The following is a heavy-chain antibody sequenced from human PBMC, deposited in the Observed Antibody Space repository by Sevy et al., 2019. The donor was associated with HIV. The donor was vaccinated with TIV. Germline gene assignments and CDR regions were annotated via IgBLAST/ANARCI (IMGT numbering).Heavy chain of an antibody. V-gene: IGHV3-7*01. J-gene: IGHJ4*02. Sequence: GGSLRLSCAASGFTSSSYWMTWVRQAPGKGLEWVANIKQDGSETYYVDSVKGRFTISRDNAKNSLYLQMNSLRAEDTAIYYCAAGYTSGYLTYWGQGTLVTVSS. CDR2: IKQDGSET. D-gene: IGHD6-19*01. CDR1: GFTSSSYW. CDR3: AAGYTSGYLTY.